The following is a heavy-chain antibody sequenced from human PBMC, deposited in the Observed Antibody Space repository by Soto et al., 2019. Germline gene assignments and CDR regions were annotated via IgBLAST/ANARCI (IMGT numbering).Heavy chain of an antibody. CDR1: GYSFTSYW. V-gene: IGHV5-51*01. CDR2: IYPGDSDT. CDR3: ARQVDGYRHRRTYYYGMDV. Sequence: EVQLVQSGAEVKKPGESLKISCKGSGYSFTSYWIGWVRQMPGKGLEWMGIIYPGDSDTRYSPSFQGQVTISADKSISTAYLQWSSLKASDTAMYYCARQVDGYRHRRTYYYGMDVWGQGTTVTVSS. D-gene: IGHD5-18*01. J-gene: IGHJ6*02.